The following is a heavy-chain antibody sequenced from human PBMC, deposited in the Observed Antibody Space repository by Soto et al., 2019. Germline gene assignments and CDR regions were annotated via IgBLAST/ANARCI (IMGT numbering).Heavy chain of an antibody. Sequence: ASETLSLTCTVSGGSISNYYWSWIRQPPGRGLEWIGHIYHSGSTNYNPSLKSRVTISVDKSKNQFSLKLSSVTAADTAVYYCARVPGPWGQGTLVTVSS. J-gene: IGHJ5*02. CDR1: GGSISNYY. CDR2: IYHSGST. CDR3: ARVPGP. V-gene: IGHV4-59*12.